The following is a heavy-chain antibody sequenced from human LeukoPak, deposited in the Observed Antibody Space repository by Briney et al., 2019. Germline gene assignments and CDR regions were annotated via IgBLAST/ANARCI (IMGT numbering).Heavy chain of an antibody. D-gene: IGHD1-1*01. Sequence: PGGSLRLSCAASGFVFSDYYMTWIRQAPGKGLEWVSYISSSGNTIYYADSVKGRFTISRDNAKKSLYLQMNSLRAEDTAVYYCAREGLERYYYYYMDVWGKGTTVTVSS. CDR3: AREGLERYYYYYMDV. CDR1: GFVFSDYY. J-gene: IGHJ6*03. CDR2: ISSSGNTI. V-gene: IGHV3-11*01.